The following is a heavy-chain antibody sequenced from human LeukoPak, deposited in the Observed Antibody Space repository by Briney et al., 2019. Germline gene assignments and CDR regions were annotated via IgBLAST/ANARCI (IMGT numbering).Heavy chain of an antibody. CDR3: ARGAYSSAWYLDY. V-gene: IGHV3-48*01. CDR1: GFTVSSNY. D-gene: IGHD6-19*01. Sequence: GGSLRLSCAASGFTVSSNYMSWVRQAPGKGLEWVSYISSSDTTTYYADSVKGRFTTSRDNARNLLYLQMNSLRAEDTAVYYCARGAYSSAWYLDYWGQGTLVTVSS. J-gene: IGHJ4*02. CDR2: ISSSDTTT.